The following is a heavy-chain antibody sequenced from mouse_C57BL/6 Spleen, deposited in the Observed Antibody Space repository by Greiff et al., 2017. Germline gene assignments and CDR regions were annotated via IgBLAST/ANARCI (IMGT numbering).Heavy chain of an antibody. CDR1: GFNFPDYY. J-gene: IGHJ2*01. CDR2: IDPEDGDT. D-gene: IGHD1-1*01. V-gene: IGHV14-1*01. CDR3: TQLCYGSSWDFDY. Sequence: VQLQQSGAELVRPGASVKLSCTASGFNFPDYYMHWVKQRPEQGLEWIGRIDPEDGDTEYAPKFQGKATMTANTSSNTAYLQLSSLTSGVTAVYYWTQLCYGSSWDFDYWGQGTTLTVSS.